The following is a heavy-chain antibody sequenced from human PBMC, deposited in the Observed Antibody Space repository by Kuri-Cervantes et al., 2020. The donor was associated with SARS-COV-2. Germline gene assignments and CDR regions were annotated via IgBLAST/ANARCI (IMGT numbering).Heavy chain of an antibody. J-gene: IGHJ3*02. Sequence: GSLRLSCTVSGYSISSDYYWGWIRQPPGKGLEWIGSIYHSGSTYYNPSLKSRVTISVDTSKNQFSLKLSSVTAADTAVYYCARAGIYLDAFDIWGQGTMVTVSS. CDR1: GYSISSDYY. CDR2: IYHSGST. V-gene: IGHV4-38-2*02. D-gene: IGHD3-10*01. CDR3: ARAGIYLDAFDI.